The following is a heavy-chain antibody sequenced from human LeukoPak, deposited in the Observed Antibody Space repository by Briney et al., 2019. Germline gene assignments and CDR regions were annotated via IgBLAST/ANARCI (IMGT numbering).Heavy chain of an antibody. Sequence: GGSLRLSCAASGFTLSSYWMSWVRQAPGKGLEWVANIKQDGSEKYYVDSVKGRFTISRDNAKNSLYLQMNSLRAEDTAVYYCAREPPGIAVAGTGFDYWGQGTLVTVSS. CDR2: IKQDGSEK. D-gene: IGHD6-19*01. J-gene: IGHJ4*02. V-gene: IGHV3-7*01. CDR1: GFTLSSYW. CDR3: AREPPGIAVAGTGFDY.